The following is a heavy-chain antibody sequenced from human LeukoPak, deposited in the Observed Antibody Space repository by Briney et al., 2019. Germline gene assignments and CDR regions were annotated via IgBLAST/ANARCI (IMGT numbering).Heavy chain of an antibody. CDR1: GFTFSSYA. J-gene: IGHJ4*02. D-gene: IGHD6-19*01. CDR2: IKQDGSEK. Sequence: GGSLRLSCAASGFTFSSYAMSWVRQAPGKGLEWVANIKQDGSEKYYVDSVKGRFTISRDNAKNSLYLQMNSLRAEDTAVYYCASFKWLASNFDYWGQGTLVTVSS. V-gene: IGHV3-7*01. CDR3: ASFKWLASNFDY.